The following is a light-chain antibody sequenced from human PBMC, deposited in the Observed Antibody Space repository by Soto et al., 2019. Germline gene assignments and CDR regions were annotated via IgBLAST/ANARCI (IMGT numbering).Light chain of an antibody. CDR1: QDIRGA. Sequence: AIQVTQSPSSLSASVGDRVTITCRASQDIRGALAWYQQKPGKAPKLLIYDVSTLESGVPSRFSGSSSGTEFTLTISSLQPEDFGTYYCQQFNSYPITFGHGTRLEI. V-gene: IGKV1-13*02. CDR3: QQFNSYPIT. CDR2: DVS. J-gene: IGKJ5*01.